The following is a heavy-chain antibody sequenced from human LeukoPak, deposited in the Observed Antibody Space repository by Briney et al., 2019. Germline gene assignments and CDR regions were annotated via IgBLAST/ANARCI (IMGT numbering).Heavy chain of an antibody. CDR3: ARPESANFSFDY. CDR1: GFSFSRYG. Sequence: PGGSLRLSCAASGFSFSRYGMHWVRQAPGRGLEWVALIWFDGSNTYHADSVRGRFTISRDNSKNTLYLQMNSLRTEDTAVYYCARPESANFSFDYWGHGTLVTVSS. V-gene: IGHV3-33*01. D-gene: IGHD1-14*01. J-gene: IGHJ4*01. CDR2: IWFDGSNT.